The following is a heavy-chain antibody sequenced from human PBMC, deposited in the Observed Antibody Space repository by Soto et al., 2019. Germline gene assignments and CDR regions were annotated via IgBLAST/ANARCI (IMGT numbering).Heavy chain of an antibody. J-gene: IGHJ4*02. CDR1: GGSLSGSSYY. CDR3: TDMLGQWLPRD. V-gene: IGHV4-39*01. D-gene: IGHD6-19*01. CDR2: FFYCGAA. Sequence: SGTLSLTCTVSGGSLSGSSYYWGWIRQPPGKGLEWIGTFFYCGAAYYNPSLTSRVTISLDTSRNQFSMKLNSVTAADTAVYYCTDMLGQWLPRDWGQGTVVTVSS.